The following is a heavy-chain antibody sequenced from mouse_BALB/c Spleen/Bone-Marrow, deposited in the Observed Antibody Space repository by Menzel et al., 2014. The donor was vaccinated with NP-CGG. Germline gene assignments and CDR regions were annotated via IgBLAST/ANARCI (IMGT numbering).Heavy chain of an antibody. CDR1: GFTFTNYF. J-gene: IGHJ2*01. D-gene: IGHD6-1*01. CDR3: ARDYNGYFDF. CDR2: IRNKANGYTT. Sequence: EVMLVESGGGLVQPGGSLRLSCTTSGFTFTNYFMTWVRQPPGKALEWLGLIRNKANGYTTEYNPSVKGRFTISRDNSQGIFYLQMNTLRAEDSAIYYCARDYNGYFDFWGQGTTLTVSS. V-gene: IGHV7-3*02.